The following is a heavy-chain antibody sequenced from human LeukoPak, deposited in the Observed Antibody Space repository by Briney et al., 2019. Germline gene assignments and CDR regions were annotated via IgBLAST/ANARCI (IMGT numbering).Heavy chain of an antibody. Sequence: SETLSLTCTVSGGSVSSSGYYWGWIRQPPGKGLEWIGSIYYSGSTYYNPSLKSRVTISVDTSKNQFSLKLSSVTAADTAVYYCARPGYSYGYSNYFDYWGQGTLVTVSS. J-gene: IGHJ4*02. CDR3: ARPGYSYGYSNYFDY. CDR2: IYYSGST. V-gene: IGHV4-39*01. CDR1: GGSVSSSGYY. D-gene: IGHD5-18*01.